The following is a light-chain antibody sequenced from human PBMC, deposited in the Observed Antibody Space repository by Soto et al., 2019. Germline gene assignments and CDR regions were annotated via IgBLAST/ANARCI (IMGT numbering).Light chain of an antibody. J-gene: IGKJ1*01. V-gene: IGKV3-20*01. CDR1: QSVSSSY. CDR3: QQYGSSRWT. Sequence: IVLTQSPGTLSLSPGERATLSCRASQSVSSSYLAWYQQNRGQAPRLLIYGASSRAPGIPDRFGGSGSGTDFTLTISRLEPEDFAVYYCQQYGSSRWTFGQGTRWIS. CDR2: GAS.